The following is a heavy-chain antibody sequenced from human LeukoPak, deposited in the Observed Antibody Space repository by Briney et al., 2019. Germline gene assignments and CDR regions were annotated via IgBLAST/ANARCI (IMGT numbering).Heavy chain of an antibody. Sequence: PGGSLRLSCAASGFTFSSYWMSWVRQAPGKGLEWVANIKQDGSEKYYVDSVKGRFTISRDNAKNSLYLQMNSLRAEDTAVYYCARAGSGSYPYGMDVWGQGTTVTVSS. V-gene: IGHV3-7*01. CDR2: IKQDGSEK. CDR1: GFTFSSYW. D-gene: IGHD3-10*01. CDR3: ARAGSGSYPYGMDV. J-gene: IGHJ6*02.